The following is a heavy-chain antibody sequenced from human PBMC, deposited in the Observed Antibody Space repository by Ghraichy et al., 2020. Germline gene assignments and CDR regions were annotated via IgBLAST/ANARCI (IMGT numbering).Heavy chain of an antibody. Sequence: SETLSLTCTVSGGSISSYYWSWIRQPPGKGLEWIGYIYYSGSTNYNPSLKSRVTISVDTSKNQFSLKLSSVTAADTAVYYCARLLRSRGPFDIWGQGTMVTVSS. CDR3: ARLLRSRGPFDI. V-gene: IGHV4-59*08. CDR1: GGSISSYY. CDR2: IYYSGST. J-gene: IGHJ3*02.